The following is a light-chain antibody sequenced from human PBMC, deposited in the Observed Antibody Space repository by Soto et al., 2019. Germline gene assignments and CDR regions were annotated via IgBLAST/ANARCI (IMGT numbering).Light chain of an antibody. CDR1: SNDVGGYNY. V-gene: IGLV2-14*01. CDR3: SSYTSASTLLYL. Sequence: QSALTQPASVSGSPGQSITISCTGTSNDVGGYNYVSWYQQHPGIAPKLLIYGVTNRPSGVSPRFSGSKSGNTASLTISGLQAEDEADYHCSSYTSASTLLYLFGTGTKLTVL. J-gene: IGLJ1*01. CDR2: GVT.